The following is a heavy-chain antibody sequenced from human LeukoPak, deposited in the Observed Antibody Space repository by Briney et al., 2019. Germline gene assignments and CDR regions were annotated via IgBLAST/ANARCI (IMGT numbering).Heavy chain of an antibody. CDR2: INPNSTTT. CDR1: GYTFAGYY. Sequence: ASVKVSCKASGYTFAGYYIHWVRQAPGQGLEWLGWINPNSTTTHYEQKFQGRVTMTRDTSISTAYMELRRLRSDDTAMYYCARVRDRMTGYKFDCWGQGTLVTVSS. V-gene: IGHV1-2*02. CDR3: ARVRDRMTGYKFDC. J-gene: IGHJ4*02. D-gene: IGHD5-18*01.